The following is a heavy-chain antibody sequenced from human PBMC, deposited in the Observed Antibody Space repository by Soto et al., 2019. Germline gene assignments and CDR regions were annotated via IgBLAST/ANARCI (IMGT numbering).Heavy chain of an antibody. Sequence: EVQLLESGGGLVQPGGSLRLSCAASGLTLSSYAMTWVRQAPGKGLEWVSTITNRGGSTDYADSVKGRFTISRDNSKNTLYLQMNSLRAEDTGVYYCAKDGRGSGSYSPMDVWGQGTTVTVSS. CDR2: ITNRGGST. J-gene: IGHJ6*02. D-gene: IGHD3-10*01. CDR3: AKDGRGSGSYSPMDV. CDR1: GLTLSSYA. V-gene: IGHV3-23*01.